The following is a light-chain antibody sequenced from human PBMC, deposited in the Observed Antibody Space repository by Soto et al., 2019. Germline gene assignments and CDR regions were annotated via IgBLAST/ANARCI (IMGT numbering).Light chain of an antibody. V-gene: IGLV2-14*01. CDR1: SSDVGGYNY. CDR2: EVS. J-gene: IGLJ1*01. Sequence: QSALTQPASVSGSPGQSITISCTGTSSDVGGYNYVSWYQQHPGKAPKLMIYEVSNRPSGVSSRFSGSKSGNTASLTISRLQAEDEADYYCSSYTSGSTPYVFGTGTKVTVL. CDR3: SSYTSGSTPYV.